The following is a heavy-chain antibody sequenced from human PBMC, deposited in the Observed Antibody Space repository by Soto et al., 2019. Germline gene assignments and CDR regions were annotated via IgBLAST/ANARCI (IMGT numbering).Heavy chain of an antibody. V-gene: IGHV1-46*03. D-gene: IGHD5-12*01. Sequence: XGKVSFKASVYTVTRYYMHWVGRAPGQGLEWMGTINPSGGSTSYAQKFQGRVTMTRDTSTSTVYMELSSLRSQDTAVYYCARYSGYDPGEWYFDLWGRGTLVTVSS. CDR2: INPSGGST. J-gene: IGHJ2*01. CDR3: ARYSGYDPGEWYFDL. CDR1: VYTVTRYY.